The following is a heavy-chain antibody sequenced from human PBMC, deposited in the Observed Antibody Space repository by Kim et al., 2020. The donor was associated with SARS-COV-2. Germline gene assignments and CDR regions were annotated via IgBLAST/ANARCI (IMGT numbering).Heavy chain of an antibody. V-gene: IGHV4-59*13. CDR3: AGGSGWLTAD. D-gene: IGHD2-21*02. J-gene: IGHJ4*02. Sequence: SETLSLTCTVSGGSIGTYYYNWIRHSPRKGLEWIGHISSRGGTNYNPSLRSRVTISSDMSNNQFSLRLTSVTAADTAVYFCAGGSGWLTADWGQGTLVTVSS. CDR2: ISSRGGT. CDR1: GGSIGTYY.